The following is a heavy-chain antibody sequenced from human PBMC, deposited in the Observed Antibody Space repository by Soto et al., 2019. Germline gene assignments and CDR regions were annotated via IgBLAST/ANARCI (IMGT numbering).Heavy chain of an antibody. CDR1: GGSISSSGYY. CDR2: IYYSGST. J-gene: IGHJ5*02. D-gene: IGHD2-21*02. V-gene: IGHV4-39*01. Sequence: SETLPLSCTVSGGSISSSGYYWGWIRQPPGKGLEWIGSIYYSGSTYYNPSLKSRVTVSVDTSKNQFSLKLSSVTAADTAVYYCARHPSDFWFDPWGQGTLVTVSS. CDR3: ARHPSDFWFDP.